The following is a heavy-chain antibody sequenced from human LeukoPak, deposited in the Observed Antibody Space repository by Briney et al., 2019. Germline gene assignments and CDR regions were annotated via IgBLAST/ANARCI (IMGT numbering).Heavy chain of an antibody. V-gene: IGHV1-2*06. CDR2: ITPNSGGT. CDR3: AREGQLTYTSYFDY. J-gene: IGHJ4*02. D-gene: IGHD3-16*01. Sequence: ASVKVSCKASGDTFTGYYIHWVRQAPGQGLEWMGRITPNSGGTNYAQRFQGRVTMTRDTSISTAYMELSRLRSDDTAVYYCAREGQLTYTSYFDYWGQGTLVTVSS. CDR1: GDTFTGYY.